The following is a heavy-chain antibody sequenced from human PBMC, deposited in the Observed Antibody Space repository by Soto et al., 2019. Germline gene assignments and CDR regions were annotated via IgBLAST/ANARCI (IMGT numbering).Heavy chain of an antibody. V-gene: IGHV4-39*01. CDR1: GVSISNTSYY. J-gene: IGHJ4*02. CDR3: ARHGSY. Sequence: QLQLQESGPGLVKPSETLSLICIVSGVSISNTSYYWGWIRQPPGKRLEWIGTIYYSGTTYYNPSLKGRVTITVDTSKNHFSLKLTSVTAAVTAVYYCARHGSYWGQGTLVTVTS. CDR2: IYYSGTT.